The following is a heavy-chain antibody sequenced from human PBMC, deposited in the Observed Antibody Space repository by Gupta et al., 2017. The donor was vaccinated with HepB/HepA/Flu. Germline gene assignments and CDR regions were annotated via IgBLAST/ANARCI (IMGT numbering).Heavy chain of an antibody. Sequence: EVQLVESGGGLVQPGGSLRLSCAASGXXXXSYXMXXXXQAPGKGLEWVANIKQDGSEKYYVDSVKGRFTISRDNAKNSLYLQMNSLRAEDTAVYYCARDRGDSGSYSAFDYWGQGTLVTVSS. V-gene: IGHV3-7*01. CDR3: ARDRGDSGSYSAFDY. CDR1: GXXXXSYX. D-gene: IGHD1-26*01. J-gene: IGHJ4*02. CDR2: IKQDGSEK.